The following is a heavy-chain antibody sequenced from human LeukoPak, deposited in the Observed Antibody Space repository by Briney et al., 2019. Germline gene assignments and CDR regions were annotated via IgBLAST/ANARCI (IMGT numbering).Heavy chain of an antibody. CDR3: ARDLAVPYGSGSQIGAFDI. CDR2: ISSSSSHI. V-gene: IGHV3-21*01. J-gene: IGHJ3*02. D-gene: IGHD3-10*01. Sequence: GGSLRLSCAASGFTFSSYSMNWVRQAPGKGLEWVSSISSSSSHIYYADSVKGRFTISRDNAKNSLYLQMNSLRAEDTAVYYCARDLAVPYGSGSQIGAFDIWGQGTMVTVSS. CDR1: GFTFSSYS.